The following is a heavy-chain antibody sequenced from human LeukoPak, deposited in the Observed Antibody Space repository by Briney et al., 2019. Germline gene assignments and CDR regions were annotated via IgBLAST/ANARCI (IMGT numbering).Heavy chain of an antibody. V-gene: IGHV3-48*02. J-gene: IGHJ4*02. CDR1: GFTLRSYA. D-gene: IGHD5-18*01. CDR3: ARDSGYSYADDY. CDR2: ITYNSGTI. Sequence: PGGSLRLSCAASGFTLRSYAMQWVRQAPGKGLEWVSYITYNSGTIFCADSVKGLFTISRDNAKDSLYLQMSSLRDEDTAVYYCARDSGYSYADDYWGQGTLVTVSS.